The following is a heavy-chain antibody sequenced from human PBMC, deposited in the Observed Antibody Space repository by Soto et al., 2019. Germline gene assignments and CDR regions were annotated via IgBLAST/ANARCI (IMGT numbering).Heavy chain of an antibody. V-gene: IGHV3-21*01. D-gene: IGHD3-16*01. CDR1: FTFSMYS. Sequence: EVQVVASGGGLVQPGGSLRLSCSFTFSMYSMNWVRQAPGKGLEWVASISSGGSYIKYADSLKGRITISRDTARNSVSLQMNSLRVDDTAVYLCTREKVGRYDSVFDPLGQGTLVTVSS. CDR2: ISSGGSYI. J-gene: IGHJ5*02. CDR3: TREKVGRYDSVFDP.